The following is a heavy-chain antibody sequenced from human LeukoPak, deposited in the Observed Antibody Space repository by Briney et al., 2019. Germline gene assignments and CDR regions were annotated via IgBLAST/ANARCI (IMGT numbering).Heavy chain of an antibody. Sequence: GGSLGLSCAASDSTFNGFALNWVRQAPGKGLEWVSSISSSSEYIYYAVSVRGRFTISRDSAKNSLYLQMNSLRAEDTAVYYCAREKSKLLWAVDLLRPEYYYYMDVWGKGTTVTVSS. D-gene: IGHD3-10*01. CDR3: AREKSKLLWAVDLLRPEYYYYMDV. CDR1: DSTFNGFA. CDR2: ISSSSEYI. V-gene: IGHV3-21*01. J-gene: IGHJ6*03.